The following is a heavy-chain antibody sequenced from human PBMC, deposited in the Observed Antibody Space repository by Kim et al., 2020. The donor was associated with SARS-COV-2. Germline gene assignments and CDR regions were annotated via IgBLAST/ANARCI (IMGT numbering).Heavy chain of an antibody. CDR3: ARGESSGWYKGERYGMDV. D-gene: IGHD6-19*01. V-gene: IGHV3-21*01. Sequence: GGSLRLSCAASGFTFSSYSMNWVRQAPGKGLEWVSSISSSSSYIYYADSVKGRFTISRDNAKNSLYLQMNSLRAEDTAVYYCARGESSGWYKGERYGMDVWGQGTTVTVSS. J-gene: IGHJ6*02. CDR1: GFTFSSYS. CDR2: ISSSSSYI.